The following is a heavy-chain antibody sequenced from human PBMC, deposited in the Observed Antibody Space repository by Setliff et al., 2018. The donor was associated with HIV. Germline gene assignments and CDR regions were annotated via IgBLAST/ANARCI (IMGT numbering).Heavy chain of an antibody. V-gene: IGHV4-39*07. CDR1: GGSIRSNSYY. Sequence: SETLSLTCSVSGGSIRSNSYYWGWIRQPPGKGLEWIGHIYSTGDTNYNPPLKSRVTLSADTSKNQLSLSLTSVTAADTAVYYCARVRLTMIMMVDYFDQWGQGTLVTVSS. D-gene: IGHD3-22*01. CDR2: IYSTGDT. CDR3: ARVRLTMIMMVDYFDQ. J-gene: IGHJ4*02.